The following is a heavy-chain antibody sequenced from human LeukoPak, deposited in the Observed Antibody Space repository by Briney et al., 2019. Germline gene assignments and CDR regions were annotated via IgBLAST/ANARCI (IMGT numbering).Heavy chain of an antibody. Sequence: ASVKVSCKASGGTFSSYAISWVQQAPGQGLEWMGGIIPIFGTANYAQKFQGRVTITTDESTSTAYMELSSLRSEDTAVYYCAIHSSGWGRVYWGQGTLVTVSS. V-gene: IGHV1-69*05. CDR3: AIHSSGWGRVY. CDR1: GGTFSSYA. J-gene: IGHJ4*02. D-gene: IGHD6-19*01. CDR2: IIPIFGTA.